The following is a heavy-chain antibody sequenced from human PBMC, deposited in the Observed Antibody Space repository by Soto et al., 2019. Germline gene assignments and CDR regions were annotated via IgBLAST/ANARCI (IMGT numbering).Heavy chain of an antibody. J-gene: IGHJ4*02. CDR2: INPNSGGT. Sequence: ASVKVSCKASGYTFTGYYMHWVRQAPGQGLEWMGWINPNSGGTNYAQKFQGRVTMTRDTSISTAYMELRRLRSDDTAVYYCARSMAMGLRLGELSLYGYWGQGTLVTVS. CDR1: GYTFTGYY. D-gene: IGHD3-16*02. V-gene: IGHV1-2*02. CDR3: ARSMAMGLRLGELSLYGY.